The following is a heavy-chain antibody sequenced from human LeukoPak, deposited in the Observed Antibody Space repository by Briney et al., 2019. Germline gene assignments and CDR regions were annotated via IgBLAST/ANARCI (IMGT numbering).Heavy chain of an antibody. CDR2: ISNSDNST. V-gene: IGHV3-21*01. CDR1: GFSFSIHD. J-gene: IGHJ4*02. Sequence: GGSLRLSCAASGFSFSIHDMTWVRQAPGKGLEWVSTISNSDNSTYYADSVKGRFTISRDNAKNSLYLQMNSLRAEDTAVYYCACNRWLQSPFDYWGQGTLVTVSS. CDR3: ACNRWLQSPFDY. D-gene: IGHD5-24*01.